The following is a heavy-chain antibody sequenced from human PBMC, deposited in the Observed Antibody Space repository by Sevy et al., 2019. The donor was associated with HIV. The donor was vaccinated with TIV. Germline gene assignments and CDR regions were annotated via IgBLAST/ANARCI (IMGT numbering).Heavy chain of an antibody. D-gene: IGHD2-2*01. CDR2: ISAYSGDT. J-gene: IGHJ4*02. Sequence: ASVKVSCKTFGYTFKTYGISWVRQAPGQGLEWMGWISAYSGDTNFAQKFQGRVTMTTDTSMSTAYMELSSLRSDDTAVYFCARDKPQGVVIIPGSMWGGVDYWGQGTVVTVSS. V-gene: IGHV1-18*01. CDR1: GYTFKTYG. CDR3: ARDKPQGVVIIPGSMWGGVDY.